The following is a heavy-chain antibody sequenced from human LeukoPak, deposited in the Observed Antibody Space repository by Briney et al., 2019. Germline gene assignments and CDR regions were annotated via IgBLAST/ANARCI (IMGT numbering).Heavy chain of an antibody. V-gene: IGHV3-30*02. D-gene: IGHD1-7*01. CDR2: IRYDGSNK. CDR1: GFTFNTYA. CDR3: AKDRTRELTAIDY. Sequence: GGSLRLSSAAAGFTFNTYAMHWVRQPPGKGLEWVAFIRYDGSNKYYADSVKGRFTISRDNSKNTLYLQMNSLRAEDTAVYYCAKDRTRELTAIDYWGQGTLVTVSS. J-gene: IGHJ4*02.